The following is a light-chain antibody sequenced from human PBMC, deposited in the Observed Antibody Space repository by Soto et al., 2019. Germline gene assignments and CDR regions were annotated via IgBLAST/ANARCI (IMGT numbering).Light chain of an antibody. J-gene: IGLJ1*01. CDR2: EVN. CDR3: TSYAGGNNV. V-gene: IGLV2-8*01. Sequence: QSALTQPPSASGSPGQSVTISCTGTSSDVGGYNYVSWSQQYPGKVPKLMVYEVNKRPSGVPDRFSGSKSGNTASLTVSGLQAEVEADYYCTSYAGGNNVFGTGTNLTVL. CDR1: SSDVGGYNY.